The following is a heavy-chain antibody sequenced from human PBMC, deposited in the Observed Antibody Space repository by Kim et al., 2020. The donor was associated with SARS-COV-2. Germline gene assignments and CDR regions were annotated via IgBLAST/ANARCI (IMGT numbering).Heavy chain of an antibody. D-gene: IGHD2-15*01. J-gene: IGHJ2*01. CDR3: ARVRVALGYFDL. Sequence: EYAASVKGRITISRDGSTNSLYLQMTRLKTGDTAVYYCARVRVALGYFDLWGRGTLVTVSS. V-gene: IGHV3-72*01.